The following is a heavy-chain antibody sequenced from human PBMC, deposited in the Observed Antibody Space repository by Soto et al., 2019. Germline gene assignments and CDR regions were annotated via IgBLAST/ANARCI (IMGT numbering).Heavy chain of an antibody. J-gene: IGHJ6*02. Sequence: ASVKVSCKASGYTFTSYAMHWVRQAPGQRLEWMGWINAGNGNTKYSQKFQGRVTITRDTSISTAYTELSSLRSEDTATYYCAREVADDDFWSGYYYYYYYGMDVWGQGTTVTVSS. CDR1: GYTFTSYA. D-gene: IGHD3-3*01. CDR3: AREVADDDFWSGYYYYYYYGMDV. V-gene: IGHV1-3*01. CDR2: INAGNGNT.